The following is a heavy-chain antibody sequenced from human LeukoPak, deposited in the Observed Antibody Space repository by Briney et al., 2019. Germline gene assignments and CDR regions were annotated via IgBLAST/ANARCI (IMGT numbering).Heavy chain of an antibody. Sequence: SETLSLTCTVSGGSISNYYWNWIRQPPGQGLEWIGHIYYSGSTNYNPSLKSRVTISVDTSKNQFSLNLSSVTAADTAVYYCARASVLLSADYWGQGTLVTVSS. D-gene: IGHD3-16*01. CDR1: GGSISNYY. CDR2: IYYSGST. V-gene: IGHV4-59*01. J-gene: IGHJ4*02. CDR3: ARASVLLSADY.